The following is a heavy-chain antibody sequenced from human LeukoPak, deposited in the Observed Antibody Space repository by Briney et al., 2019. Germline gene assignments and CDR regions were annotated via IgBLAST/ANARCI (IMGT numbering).Heavy chain of an antibody. J-gene: IGHJ6*03. V-gene: IGHV4-59*05. CDR2: IYYSGST. CDR1: GGSISSYY. D-gene: IGHD2-21*01. CDR3: ASPTYSDYYYYMDV. Sequence: SETLSLTCTVSGGSISSYYWSWIRQPPGKGLEWIGSIYYSGSTYYNPSLKSRVTISVDTSKNQFSLKLSSVTAADTAVYCCASPTYSDYYYYMDVWGKGTTVTISS.